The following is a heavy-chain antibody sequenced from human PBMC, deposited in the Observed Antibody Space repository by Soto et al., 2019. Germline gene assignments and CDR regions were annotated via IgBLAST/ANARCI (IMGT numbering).Heavy chain of an antibody. V-gene: IGHV1-69*01. Sequence: QVQLVQSGAEVKKPGSSVKVSCKISGGTFSRYSISWVRQAPGQGLEWMGGIVPIFGTRNYAQKFQDRVTITTEESATTAHMELSNLRYEDTAVYYCARPYEGGYSSNHHYYYALDVWGQGTAVTVSS. CDR3: ARPYEGGYSSNHHYYYALDV. CDR1: GGTFSRYS. J-gene: IGHJ6*02. CDR2: IVPIFGTR. D-gene: IGHD3-22*01.